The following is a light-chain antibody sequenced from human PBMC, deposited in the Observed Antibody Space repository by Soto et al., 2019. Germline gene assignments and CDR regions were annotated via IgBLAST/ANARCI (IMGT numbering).Light chain of an antibody. CDR1: QSISSW. CDR3: QQYNSRVT. Sequence: DIQMTQSPSTLSASVGDRVTITCRASQSISSWLAWYQQKPGKAPKLLIYDASSLESGVPSRFSGSGSGTEFTLTISSLHADDVATYYCQQYNSRVTFGQGTKLEIK. J-gene: IGKJ2*01. CDR2: DAS. V-gene: IGKV1-5*01.